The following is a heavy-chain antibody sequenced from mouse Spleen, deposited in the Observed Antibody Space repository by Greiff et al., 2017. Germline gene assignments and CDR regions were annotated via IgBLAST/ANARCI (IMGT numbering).Heavy chain of an antibody. Sequence: VQLQQSGPELVKPGASVKISCKASGYSFTGYFMNWVMQSHGKSLEWIGRINPYNGDTFYNQKFKGKATLTVDKSSSTAHMELRSLASEDSAVYYCARYNDGYLAWFAYWGQGTLVTVSA. D-gene: IGHD2-3*01. CDR1: GYSFTGYF. J-gene: IGHJ3*01. CDR2: INPYNGDT. CDR3: ARYNDGYLAWFAY. V-gene: IGHV1-20*02.